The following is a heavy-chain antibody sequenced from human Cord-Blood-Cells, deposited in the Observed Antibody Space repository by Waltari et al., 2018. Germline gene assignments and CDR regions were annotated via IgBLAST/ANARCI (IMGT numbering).Heavy chain of an antibody. D-gene: IGHD3-10*01. V-gene: IGHV3-21*01. CDR1: GFTFSGYS. J-gene: IGHJ3*02. Sequence: EVQLVESGGGLVKPGGSLGLSCAASGFTFSGYSMNWVRQAPGKALAWVSPISSSNSYIHYADSVKGLFTISRDNAKNSLYLQMNSLRAEDTAVYYCARDRGDDAFDIWGQGTMVTVSS. CDR2: ISSSNSYI. CDR3: ARDRGDDAFDI.